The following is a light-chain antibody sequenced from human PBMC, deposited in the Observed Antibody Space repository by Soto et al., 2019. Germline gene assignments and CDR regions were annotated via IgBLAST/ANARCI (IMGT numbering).Light chain of an antibody. CDR1: QSVNRW. CDR2: KAS. Sequence: DIQITQSPSTLSASVGDRVTITCRASQSVNRWLAWYQQKPGKAPKLLIYKASTLKSGVPSRFSGSGSGTEFTLTISSLQPDDFETYYCQHYNSYSEAFGQGTKVDIK. V-gene: IGKV1-5*03. J-gene: IGKJ1*01. CDR3: QHYNSYSEA.